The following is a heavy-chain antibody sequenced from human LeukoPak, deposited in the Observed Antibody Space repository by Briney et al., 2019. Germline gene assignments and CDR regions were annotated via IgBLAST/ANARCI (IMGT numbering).Heavy chain of an antibody. CDR3: ARDYSSGWYTDY. J-gene: IGHJ4*02. CDR2: ISSSSSYI. Sequence: GGSLRLSCAASGFTFSSYSMNWVRQAPGKGLEWVSSISSSSSYIYYADSVKGRFTISRDNAKNSLYLQMNSLRAEDTAVYYCARDYSSGWYTDYWGQGTLVSVSS. D-gene: IGHD6-19*01. V-gene: IGHV3-21*01. CDR1: GFTFSSYS.